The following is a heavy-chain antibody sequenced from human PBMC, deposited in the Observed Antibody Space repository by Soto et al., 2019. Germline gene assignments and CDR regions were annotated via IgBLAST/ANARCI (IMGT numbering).Heavy chain of an antibody. D-gene: IGHD6-13*01. CDR1: GFIFSRSG. V-gene: IGHV3-30*03. Sequence: QVQLVESGGGVVLPGTSLRLSCAASGFIFSRSGMHWFRQAPGKGLECVAVISYNGNTKYYADSVKGRFTISRDNSKKKLYLHMTSLRVEDTAVYYCADQIATGHWGQGTLVTVS. CDR3: ADQIATGH. J-gene: IGHJ4*02. CDR2: ISYNGNTK.